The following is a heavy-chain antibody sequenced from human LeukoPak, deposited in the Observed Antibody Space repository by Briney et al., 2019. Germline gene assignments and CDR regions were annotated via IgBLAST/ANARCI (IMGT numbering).Heavy chain of an antibody. Sequence: SETLSLTCTVSGGSISSYYWSWIRQPPGKGLEWIGYIYYSGSTNYNPSLKSRVTISVDTSKNQFSLKLSSVTAADTAVYYCARASPLRVGATAFDIWGQGTMVTVSS. CDR3: ARASPLRVGATAFDI. D-gene: IGHD1-26*01. CDR2: IYYSGST. J-gene: IGHJ3*02. V-gene: IGHV4-59*01. CDR1: GGSISSYY.